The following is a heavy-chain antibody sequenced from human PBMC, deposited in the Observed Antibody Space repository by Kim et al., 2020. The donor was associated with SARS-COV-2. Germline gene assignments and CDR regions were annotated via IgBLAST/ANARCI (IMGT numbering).Heavy chain of an antibody. CDR2: IYYSGST. J-gene: IGHJ4*02. V-gene: IGHV4-30-2*01. D-gene: IGHD3-10*01. CDR3: ARVMVRGAVFDY. CDR1: GGSISSGGYS. Sequence: SETLSLTCAVSGGSISSGGYSWSWIRQPPGKGLEWIGYIYYSGSTYYNPSLKSRVTISVDRSKNQFSLKLSSVTAADTAVDYCARVMVRGAVFDYWGQGT.